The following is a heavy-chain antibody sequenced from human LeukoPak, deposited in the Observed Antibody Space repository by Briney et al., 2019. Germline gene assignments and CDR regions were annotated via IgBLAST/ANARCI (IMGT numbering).Heavy chain of an antibody. V-gene: IGHV3-20*04. Sequence: PGGSLRLSCAASGFNFYDYVMIWVRQAPGKGLEWVSGINWSGDSTGDADSVKGRCTISRDTGGNSLYLQRSRLRAEDRAFYYCARYGASVYWGQGTLVTVS. CDR1: GFNFYDYV. J-gene: IGHJ4*02. D-gene: IGHD3-10*01. CDR3: ARYGASVY. CDR2: INWSGDST.